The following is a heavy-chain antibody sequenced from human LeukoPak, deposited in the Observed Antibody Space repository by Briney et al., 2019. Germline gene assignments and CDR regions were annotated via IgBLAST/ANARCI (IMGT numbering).Heavy chain of an antibody. V-gene: IGHV3-33*01. D-gene: IGHD1-26*01. CDR2: IWYDGSNK. CDR1: GFTFSSYG. J-gene: IGHJ4*02. Sequence: PGRSLRLSCAASGFTFSSYGMHWVRQAPGKGLEWVAVIWYDGSNKYYADSVKGRFTISRDNSKNTLYLQMNSLRAEDTAVYYCARKKWELLFDYWGQGTLVTVSS. CDR3: ARKKWELLFDY.